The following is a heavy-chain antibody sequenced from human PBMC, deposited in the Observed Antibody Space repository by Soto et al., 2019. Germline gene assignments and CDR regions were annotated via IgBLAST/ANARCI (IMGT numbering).Heavy chain of an antibody. CDR1: GGSFSGYY. Sequence: PSETLSLTCAVYGGSFSGYYWSWIRQPPGKGLEWIGEINHSGSTNYNPSLKSRVTIPVDTSKNQFSLKLSSVTAADTAVYYCARGVPAANSLSHYYYYYMDVWGKGTTVTVSS. D-gene: IGHD2-2*01. V-gene: IGHV4-34*01. J-gene: IGHJ6*03. CDR2: INHSGST. CDR3: ARGVPAANSLSHYYYYYMDV.